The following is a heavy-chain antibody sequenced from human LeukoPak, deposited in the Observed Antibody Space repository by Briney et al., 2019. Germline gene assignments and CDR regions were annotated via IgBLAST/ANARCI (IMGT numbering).Heavy chain of an antibody. CDR1: GYTFTSYG. D-gene: IGHD2-2*01. CDR3: ARAGIVVVPEAVRNWFDP. CDR2: ISAYNGNT. J-gene: IGHJ5*02. Sequence: GASVKVSCKASGYTFTSYGISWVRQAPGQGLEWMGWISAYNGNTNYAQELQGRVTMTTDTSTSTAYMELRSLRSDDTAVYYCARAGIVVVPEAVRNWFDPWGQGTLVTVSS. V-gene: IGHV1-18*01.